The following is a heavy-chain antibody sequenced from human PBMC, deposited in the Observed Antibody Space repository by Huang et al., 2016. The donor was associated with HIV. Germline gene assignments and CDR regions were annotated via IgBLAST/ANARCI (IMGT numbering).Heavy chain of an antibody. Sequence: QVHLVESGGGVVQPGGSLRLSCAASGFTLSGFGMHWVRQAPGKGVECGAVSSYDGRRQFYTDSVKGRLTISRDNSDNTLSLQMKGLRPDDTAVYYCAKESRWFSDFDHWGQGVLVSVSS. J-gene: IGHJ4*02. CDR3: AKESRWFSDFDH. CDR2: SSYDGRRQ. V-gene: IGHV3-30*18. CDR1: GFTLSGFG. D-gene: IGHD2-15*01.